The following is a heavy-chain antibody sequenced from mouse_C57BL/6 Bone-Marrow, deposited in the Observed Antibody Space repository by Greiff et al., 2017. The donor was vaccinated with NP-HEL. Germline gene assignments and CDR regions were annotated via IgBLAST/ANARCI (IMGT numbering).Heavy chain of an antibody. CDR3: ARSFITTVVEDY. CDR1: GYAFSSYW. D-gene: IGHD1-1*01. Sequence: VQVVESGAELVKPGASVKISCKASGYAFSSYWMNWVKQRPGKGLEWIGQIYPGDGDTNYNGKFKGKATLTADKSSSTAYMQLSSLTSEDAAVYFCARSFITTVVEDYWGQGTTLTVSS. CDR2: IYPGDGDT. J-gene: IGHJ2*01. V-gene: IGHV1-80*01.